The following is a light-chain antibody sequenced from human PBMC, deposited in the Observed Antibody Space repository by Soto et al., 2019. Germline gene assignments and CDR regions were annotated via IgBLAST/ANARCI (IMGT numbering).Light chain of an antibody. J-gene: IGKJ1*01. V-gene: IGKV1-17*01. CDR1: QDIRYD. CDR2: TAS. CDR3: LQHNSYPRR. Sequence: DIQMTQSTSSLSASVGDRVTITCRASQDIRYDLGWYQQKPGKAPKRLIHTASSLQSGVPSRFSGSGSGTEFTLTISSLQPEDFATYYCLQHNSYPRRFGQGTKWEIK.